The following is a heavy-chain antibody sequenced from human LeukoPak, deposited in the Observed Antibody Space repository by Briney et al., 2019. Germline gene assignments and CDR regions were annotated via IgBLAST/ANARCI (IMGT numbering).Heavy chain of an antibody. CDR2: ISGSSYHI. D-gene: IGHD1-26*01. V-gene: IGHV3-21*01. J-gene: IGHJ4*02. CDR1: GFTFSTCS. CDR3: ASGTIVGARGADN. Sequence: GGSLRLSCAASGFTFSTCSMKWVRQAPGKALEWVSSISGSSYHIYYADSVKGRFTISRDNANNLLYLQMNGLRAEDTAVYYCASGTIVGARGADNWGQGTLVTVSS.